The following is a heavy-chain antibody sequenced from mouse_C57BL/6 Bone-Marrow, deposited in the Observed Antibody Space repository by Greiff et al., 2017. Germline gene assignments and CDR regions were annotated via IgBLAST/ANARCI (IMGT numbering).Heavy chain of an antibody. CDR1: GYTFTSYW. D-gene: IGHD1-1*01. Sequence: QVQLQQSGAELVRPGTSVKLPCKASGYTFTSYWMHWVKQRPGQGLEWIGVIDPSDSYTNYNQKFKGKATLTVDTSSSTAYMQLSSLTSEDSAVYYCARDILPSYAMDYWGQGTSVTVSS. CDR2: IDPSDSYT. V-gene: IGHV1-59*01. CDR3: ARDILPSYAMDY. J-gene: IGHJ4*01.